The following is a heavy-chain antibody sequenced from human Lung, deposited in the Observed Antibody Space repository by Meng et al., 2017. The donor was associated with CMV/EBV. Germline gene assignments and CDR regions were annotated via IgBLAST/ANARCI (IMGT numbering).Heavy chain of an antibody. CDR1: GGSITSYY. J-gene: IGHJ4*02. CDR3: ARESPEQGLDY. Sequence: SETLSLTCTVSGGSITSYYWSWIRQPPGKGLEWIAYMYYSRDASYNPSLRSRVTVSVDTSKSQFSLQLSSVTAADTAVYYCARESPEQGLDYWGQGTLVTVSS. V-gene: IGHV4-59*12. CDR2: MYYSRDA. D-gene: IGHD1/OR15-1a*01.